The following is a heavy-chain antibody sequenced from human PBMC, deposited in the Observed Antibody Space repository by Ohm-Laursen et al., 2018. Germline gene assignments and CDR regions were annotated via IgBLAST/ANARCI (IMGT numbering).Heavy chain of an antibody. CDR1: GFTFSSYW. CDR2: IKQDGSEK. Sequence: SLRLSCAASGFTFSSYWMSWVRQAPGKGLEWVANIKQDGSEKYYVDSVKGRFTISRDNGKNLVYLQVSSLRVEDTAVYYCAKLGLGLWGQGTLVTVSS. J-gene: IGHJ4*02. V-gene: IGHV3-7*01. CDR3: AKLGLGL. D-gene: IGHD3-16*01.